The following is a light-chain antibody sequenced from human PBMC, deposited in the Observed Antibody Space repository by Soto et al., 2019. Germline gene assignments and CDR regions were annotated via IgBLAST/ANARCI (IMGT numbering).Light chain of an antibody. J-gene: IGKJ1*01. V-gene: IGKV3-15*01. CDR2: GAS. Sequence: EIVMTQSPATLSVSPGERATLSCRASQSVSSNLAWYQQKPGQAPRLLIYGASTRATDVPARFSGSGSGTEFTLTISSLHSEDFAVYYCQQYNNWPETFGQGTKV. CDR3: QQYNNWPET. CDR1: QSVSSN.